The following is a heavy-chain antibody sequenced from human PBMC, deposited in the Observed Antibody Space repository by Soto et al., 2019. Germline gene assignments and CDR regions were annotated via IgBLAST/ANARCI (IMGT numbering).Heavy chain of an antibody. V-gene: IGHV4-30-4*01. J-gene: IGHJ5*02. Sequence: QVQLQESGPGLVKPSQTLSLTCTVSGGSISSADYYWSWIRQPPGKGLEWIGDIYYSGSTDYNPSPKSRVTTSVDTSKNQFSLKLSSVTAADPAVYYCARDLRDGHSYWFDPWGQGTLVTVSS. CDR2: IYYSGST. CDR1: GGSISSADYY. D-gene: IGHD3-10*01. CDR3: ARDLRDGHSYWFDP.